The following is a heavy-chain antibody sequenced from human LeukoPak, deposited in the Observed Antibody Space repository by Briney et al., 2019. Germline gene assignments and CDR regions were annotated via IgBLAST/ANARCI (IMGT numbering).Heavy chain of an antibody. J-gene: IGHJ4*02. D-gene: IGHD3-22*01. CDR2: LRYDGSNK. CDR1: GFTFSSYG. Sequence: GGSLRLFCAASGFTFSSYGMHWVRQAPGKGLDKVAVLRYDGSNKYYADSVKGRFTISRDNSKNTLNLQMNSLRAEDMAVYSCARGSGDSSGYYHDYWGQRTLVTVSS. V-gene: IGHV3-33*01. CDR3: ARGSGDSSGYYHDY.